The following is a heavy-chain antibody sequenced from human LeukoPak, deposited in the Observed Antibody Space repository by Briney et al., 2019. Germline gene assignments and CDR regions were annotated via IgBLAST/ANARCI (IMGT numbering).Heavy chain of an antibody. J-gene: IGHJ4*02. CDR3: AREGGCCSGGSCRFFDC. CDR2: ISPSSSYI. D-gene: IGHD2-15*01. Sequence: PGGSLRLSCAASGFTFSSSSMNWVRQAPGKGLEFVSSISPSSSYIYYADSVEGRFTISRDDAKNSLFLQMNSLRAEDTAVYYCAREGGCCSGGSCRFFDCWGQGTLVTVSS. V-gene: IGHV3-21*06. CDR1: GFTFSSSS.